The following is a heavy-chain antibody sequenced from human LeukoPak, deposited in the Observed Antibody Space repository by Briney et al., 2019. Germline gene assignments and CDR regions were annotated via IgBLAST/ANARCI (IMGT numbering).Heavy chain of an antibody. D-gene: IGHD3-10*01. CDR2: ISGSGGTI. V-gene: IGHV3-48*03. Sequence: GGSLRLSCAASGFTFSSYEMAWVRQPPGKGLEWVSYISGSGGTIYYTDSVKGRFTISRDNTKSSLSLQMNSLRADDTAVYYCATDLRGFPWAFDFWGQGILVTVSS. CDR1: GFTFSSYE. J-gene: IGHJ4*02. CDR3: ATDLRGFPWAFDF.